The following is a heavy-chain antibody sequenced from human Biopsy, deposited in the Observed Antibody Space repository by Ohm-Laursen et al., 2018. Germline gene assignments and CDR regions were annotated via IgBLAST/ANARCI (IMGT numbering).Heavy chain of an antibody. CDR3: VGGQRGPPIGVTVPGDAFDL. CDR2: RIPYFNTI. V-gene: IGHV1-69*13. CDR1: GVTFDTYA. J-gene: IGHJ3*01. D-gene: IGHD2/OR15-2a*01. Sequence: AASVKVSCKASGVTFDTYAFGWVRQAPGQGLEWMGGRIPYFNTIYYARNFQDRAVITADRSAGTTDMQLSGLRPDDTAVYYCVGGQRGPPIGVTVPGDAFDLWGPGAMVTVSP.